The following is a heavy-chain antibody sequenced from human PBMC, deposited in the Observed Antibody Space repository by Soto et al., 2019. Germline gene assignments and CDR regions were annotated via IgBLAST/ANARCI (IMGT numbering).Heavy chain of an antibody. CDR3: ARGGYSGY. CDR2: IIPILGIA. CDR1: GGTFSSYT. J-gene: IGHJ4*02. V-gene: IGHV1-69*02. Sequence: QVQLVQSGAEVKKPGSSVKVSCKASGGTFSSYTINWVRQAPGQGLEWMGRIIPILGIANYAQKFQGRVTITADKSTSTAYMELSSLTSEDTAVYYCARGGYSGYWGQGTLVTVSS. D-gene: IGHD5-12*01.